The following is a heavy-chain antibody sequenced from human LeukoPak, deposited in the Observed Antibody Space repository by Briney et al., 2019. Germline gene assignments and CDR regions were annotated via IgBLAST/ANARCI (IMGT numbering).Heavy chain of an antibody. Sequence: SETLSLTCTVSGGSISSYYWSWIRQPPGKGLEWIGYIYTSGSTNYNPSLKSRVTISVDTSKNQFSLKLSSVTAADTAVYYCARVGGSYYYYFDYWGQGTLVTVSS. CDR3: ARVGGSYYYYFDY. CDR2: IYTSGST. J-gene: IGHJ4*02. CDR1: GGSISSYY. D-gene: IGHD1-26*01. V-gene: IGHV4-4*09.